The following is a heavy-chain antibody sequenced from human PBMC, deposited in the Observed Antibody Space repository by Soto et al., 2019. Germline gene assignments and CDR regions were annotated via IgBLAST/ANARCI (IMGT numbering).Heavy chain of an antibody. J-gene: IGHJ3*02. D-gene: IGHD3-3*02. CDR2: VIPLYGTP. V-gene: IGHV1-69*06. CDR1: GGTFSSYA. Sequence: QVQLVQSGAEVKKPGSSVKVSCKASGGTFSSYAISWVRQAPGQGLEWMGGVIPLYGTPNYSQKFQGRVTITADKSTSTGDMELRSLRSEDTPVYYCARPFFEWLYDAFHIWGPGTMVNVSS. CDR3: ARPFFEWLYDAFHI.